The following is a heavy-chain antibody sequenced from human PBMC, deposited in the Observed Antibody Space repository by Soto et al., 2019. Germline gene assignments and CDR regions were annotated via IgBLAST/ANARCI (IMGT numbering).Heavy chain of an antibody. D-gene: IGHD3-16*01. V-gene: IGHV3-21*01. CDR3: SRSPEVGVRGAY. CDR1: GFPFSAYN. CDR2: ITVGSSHI. Sequence: GFLRLSFTGAGFPFSAYNINWVRQAPGKGLEWVSSITVGSSHIYQPNSMKGRFTISRDDAKNSVYLQIDSLRDEDTALYYCSRSPEVGVRGAYWGQGTLVTVSS. J-gene: IGHJ4*02.